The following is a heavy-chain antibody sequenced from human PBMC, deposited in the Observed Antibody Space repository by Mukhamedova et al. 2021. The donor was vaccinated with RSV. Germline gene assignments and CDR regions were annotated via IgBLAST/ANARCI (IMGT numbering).Heavy chain of an antibody. V-gene: IGHV3-9*01. Sequence: GLEWVSGINWNSVRLGYADSVKGRFTISRDNAKNSLYLQMNNVRREDTAFYYCASSYSSSSYYFDYWGQGVMVTVSS. D-gene: IGHD6-6*01. J-gene: IGHJ4*02. CDR3: ASSYSSSSYYFDY. CDR2: INWNSVRL.